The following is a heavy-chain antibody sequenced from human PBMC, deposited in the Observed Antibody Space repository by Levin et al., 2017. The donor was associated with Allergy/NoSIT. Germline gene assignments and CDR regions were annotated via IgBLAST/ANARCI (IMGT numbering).Heavy chain of an antibody. Sequence: SQTLSLPCTVSGGSISSGDYYWSWIRQPPGKGLEWIGYIYYSGSTYYNPSLKSRVTISVDTSKNQFSLKLSSVTAADTAVYYCARVTTVIREEGFDPWGQGTLVTVSS. CDR1: GGSISSGDYY. CDR2: IYYSGST. D-gene: IGHD4-17*01. V-gene: IGHV4-30-4*01. CDR3: ARVTTVIREEGFDP. J-gene: IGHJ5*02.